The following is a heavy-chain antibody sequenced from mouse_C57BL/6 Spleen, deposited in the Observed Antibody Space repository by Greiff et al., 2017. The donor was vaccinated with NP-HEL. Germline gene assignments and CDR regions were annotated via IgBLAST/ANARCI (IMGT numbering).Heavy chain of an antibody. D-gene: IGHD6-1*01. CDR1: GYSFTDYN. CDR3: ARWPQRGNFDY. Sequence: VQLRQSGPELVKPGASVKISCKASGYSFTDYNMTWVKQSNGKSLEWIGVINPNYGTTSYNQKFKGKATLPVDQSSRTAYMPLNSLTSEDSAFYYCARWPQRGNFDYWGQGTTLTVSS. CDR2: INPNYGTT. V-gene: IGHV1-39*01. J-gene: IGHJ2*01.